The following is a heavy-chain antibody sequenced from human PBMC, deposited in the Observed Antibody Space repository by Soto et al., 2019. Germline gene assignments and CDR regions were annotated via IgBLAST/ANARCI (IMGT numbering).Heavy chain of an antibody. D-gene: IGHD2-2*02. J-gene: IGHJ6*02. V-gene: IGHV3-11*01. CDR1: GFTFSDYY. CDR3: ARVDGYCSSTSCYRNYYYGMDV. CDR2: ISSSGSTI. Sequence: GGSLRLSCAASGFTFSDYYMSWIRQAPGKGLEWVSYISSSGSTIYYADSVKGRFTISRDNAKNSLYLQMNSLRAEDTAVYYCARVDGYCSSTSCYRNYYYGMDVWGQGTTVTVSS.